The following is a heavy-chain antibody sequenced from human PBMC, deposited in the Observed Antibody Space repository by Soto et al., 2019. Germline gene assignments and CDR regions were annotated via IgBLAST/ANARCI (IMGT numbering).Heavy chain of an antibody. D-gene: IGHD2-21*02. Sequence: EVQLVESGGGLVKPGGSLRLSCAASGFTFSSYTMKWVRQAPGKGLEWVASISSSYYIKYADSVKGRFTISRDNAKNSLYLQMNSLRAVDTAVYYCARGDVVVLTATSNFDYWGQGTLVTVSS. CDR3: ARGDVVVLTATSNFDY. V-gene: IGHV3-21*01. J-gene: IGHJ4*02. CDR2: ISSSYYI. CDR1: GFTFSSYT.